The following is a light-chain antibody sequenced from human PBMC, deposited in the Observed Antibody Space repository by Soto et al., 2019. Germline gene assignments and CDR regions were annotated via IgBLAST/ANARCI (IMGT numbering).Light chain of an antibody. J-gene: IGKJ2*01. CDR1: QSVSSD. V-gene: IGKV3-15*01. CDR2: GAS. Sequence: EIVMTQSPATLSVSPGERATLSCRASQSVSSDLAWYLQKPGQAPSLLVYGASTRATGMPARFSGSGSGTEFTLTICSLQSEDFAVYYCQQYNNWPHTFGQGTKLEIK. CDR3: QQYNNWPHT.